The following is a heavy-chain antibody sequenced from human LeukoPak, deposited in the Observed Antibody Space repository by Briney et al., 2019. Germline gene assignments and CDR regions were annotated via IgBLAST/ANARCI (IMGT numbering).Heavy chain of an antibody. V-gene: IGHV1-46*01. Sequence: ASVKVSCKASGYTFTSYYMHWVRQAPGQGLEWMGIINPSGGSTSYAQKSQGRVTMTRDTSTSTVYMELSSLRSEDTAVYYCARVIRDQSYSNYAYYYYYYMDVWGKGTTVTVSS. CDR3: ARVIRDQSYSNYAYYYYYYMDV. D-gene: IGHD4-11*01. CDR2: INPSGGST. J-gene: IGHJ6*03. CDR1: GYTFTSYY.